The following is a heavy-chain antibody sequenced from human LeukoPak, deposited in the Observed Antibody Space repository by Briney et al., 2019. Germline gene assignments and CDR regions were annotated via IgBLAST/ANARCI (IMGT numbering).Heavy chain of an antibody. CDR2: ISSSSSTI. V-gene: IGHV3-48*01. CDR3: ARWPHGYYFDY. Sequence: PGGSLRLSCAASGFTFSSYSVNWVRQAPGKGLEWVSYISSSSSTIYYADSVKGRFTISRDNAKNSLYLQMNSLRAEDTAVYYCARWPHGYYFDYWGQGTLVTVSS. J-gene: IGHJ4*02. CDR1: GFTFSSYS.